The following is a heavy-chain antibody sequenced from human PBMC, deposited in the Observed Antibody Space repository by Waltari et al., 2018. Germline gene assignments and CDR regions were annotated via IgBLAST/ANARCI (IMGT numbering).Heavy chain of an antibody. V-gene: IGHV4-4*07. CDR1: GGSISSYY. J-gene: IGHJ6*02. Sequence: QVQLQESGPGLVKPSETLSLTCTVSGGSISSYYWSWIRQPAGKGLEWIGRIYTSGSTNYNPSLKSRVTMSVDTSKNQFSLKLSSVTAADTAVYYCARDPIRGGRAPNYYYYGMDVWGQGTTVTVSS. D-gene: IGHD3-10*01. CDR3: ARDPIRGGRAPNYYYYGMDV. CDR2: IYTSGST.